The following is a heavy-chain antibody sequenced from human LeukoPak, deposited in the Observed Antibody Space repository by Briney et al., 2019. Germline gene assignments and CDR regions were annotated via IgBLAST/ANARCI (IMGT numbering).Heavy chain of an antibody. CDR2: ISSSISTI. CDR1: GFTFSSYS. Sequence: GGSLRLSCAASGFTFSSYSMNWVRQAPRKGLEWVSYISSSISTIYYADSAKGRFTISRDNAKNSLYLQMNSLRAEDTAVYYCASTTVTTKIVGFDYWGQGTLVTVSS. D-gene: IGHD4-17*01. V-gene: IGHV3-48*01. CDR3: ASTTVTTKIVGFDY. J-gene: IGHJ4*02.